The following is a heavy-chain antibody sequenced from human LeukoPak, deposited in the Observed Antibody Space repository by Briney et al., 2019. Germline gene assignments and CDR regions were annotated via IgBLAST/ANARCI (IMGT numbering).Heavy chain of an antibody. Sequence: ASVTVSCQASGYTFTGYYMHWVRQAPGQGLEWMGWINPNSGGTNYAQKVQGSVTMTRDTSISTAYMELSRMRSDDTAVYYCARAGGGLDYWGQGTLVTVSS. D-gene: IGHD3-16*01. CDR1: GYTFTGYY. J-gene: IGHJ4*02. CDR2: INPNSGGT. V-gene: IGHV1-2*02. CDR3: ARAGGGLDY.